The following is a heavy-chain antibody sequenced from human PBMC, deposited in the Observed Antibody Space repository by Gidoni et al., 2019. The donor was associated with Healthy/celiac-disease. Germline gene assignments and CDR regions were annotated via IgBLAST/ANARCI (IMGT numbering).Heavy chain of an antibody. D-gene: IGHD3-22*01. J-gene: IGHJ3*02. CDR1: GGSISRGGYY. CDR3: ARDRYYYDSSGPHDAFDI. V-gene: IGHV4-31*03. Sequence: QVQLQESGPGLVKPSQTLSLTCPVPGGSISRGGYYWSWIRQHPGKGLEWIGYIYYRGSTYYNPSLKSRVTISVDTSKNQFSLKLSSVTAADTAVYYCARDRYYYDSSGPHDAFDIWGQGTMVTVSS. CDR2: IYYRGST.